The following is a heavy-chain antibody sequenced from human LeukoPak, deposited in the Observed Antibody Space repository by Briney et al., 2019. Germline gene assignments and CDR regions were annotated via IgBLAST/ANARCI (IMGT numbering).Heavy chain of an antibody. J-gene: IGHJ4*02. V-gene: IGHV3-23*01. Sequence: GGSLRLSCAASGFTFSSYAMSWVRQAPGKGLEWVSAISGSGGSTYYANSVKGRFTISRDNSKNTLYLQMNSLRAEDTAVYYCAKATHITGTIDYWGQGTLVTVSS. CDR3: AKATHITGTIDY. CDR2: ISGSGGST. D-gene: IGHD1-7*01. CDR1: GFTFSSYA.